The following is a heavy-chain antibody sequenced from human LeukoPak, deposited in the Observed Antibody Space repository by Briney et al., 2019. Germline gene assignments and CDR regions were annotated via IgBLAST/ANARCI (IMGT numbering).Heavy chain of an antibody. CDR3: ARHIVRGKRYFDWLFRSNNWFDP. CDR2: MYYSGST. CDR1: GGSISSSSYY. D-gene: IGHD3-9*01. J-gene: IGHJ5*02. Sequence: SETLSLTCSVSGGSISSSSYYWGWIRQPPGKGLEWIGSMYYSGSTYYNPSLKSRVSMSVDTSKNQFSLKLSSVTAADTAVYYCARHIVRGKRYFDWLFRSNNWFDPWGQGTLVTVSS. V-gene: IGHV4-39*07.